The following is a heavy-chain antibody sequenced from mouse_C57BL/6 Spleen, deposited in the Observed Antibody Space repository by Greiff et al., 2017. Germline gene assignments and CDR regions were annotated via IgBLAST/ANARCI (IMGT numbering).Heavy chain of an antibody. CDR3: ARDGTGFAY. CDR1: GYTFTSYW. V-gene: IGHV1-52*01. Sequence: VQLQQPGAELVRPGSSVKLSCKASGYTFTSYWMHWVKQRPIQGLEWIGNIDPSDSETHYNEKFKDKATLTVDKSSSTVYMQLSSLTSEDSAVCYCARDGTGFAYWGQGTLVTVSA. D-gene: IGHD4-1*01. CDR2: IDPSDSET. J-gene: IGHJ3*01.